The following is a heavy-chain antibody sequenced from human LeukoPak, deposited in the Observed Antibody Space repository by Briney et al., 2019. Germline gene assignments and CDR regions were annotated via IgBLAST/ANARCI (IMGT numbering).Heavy chain of an antibody. V-gene: IGHV4-59*01. J-gene: IGHJ5*02. Sequence: SETLSLTCTVSGGSISSYYWSWVRQPPGKGLEWVGYIYYSGSTNYNPSLKSRVTISVDTPKNQFSLKLSSVTAADTAVYYCARFNSGFDPWGQGTLVTVSS. D-gene: IGHD5-18*01. CDR1: GGSISSYY. CDR2: IYYSGST. CDR3: ARFNSGFDP.